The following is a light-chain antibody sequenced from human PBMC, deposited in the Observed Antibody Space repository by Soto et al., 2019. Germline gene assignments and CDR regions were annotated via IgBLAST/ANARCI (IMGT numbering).Light chain of an antibody. V-gene: IGKV3-15*01. CDR2: GAS. Sequence: EIVMTQSPSTLSVSPGERATLSWRASQSVSSNLAWYQQKPGQAPRLLIYGASTRATGIPARFSGIGSGTEFTLTISSLKSEDFAVYYCQQYNNWLTFGGGTKVDIK. J-gene: IGKJ4*01. CDR1: QSVSSN. CDR3: QQYNNWLT.